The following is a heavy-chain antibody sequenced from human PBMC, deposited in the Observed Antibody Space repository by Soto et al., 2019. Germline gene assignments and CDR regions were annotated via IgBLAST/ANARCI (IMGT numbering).Heavy chain of an antibody. J-gene: IGHJ4*02. CDR1: GYSISSGYY. CDR3: ASGVMKEYYFDY. D-gene: IGHD3-16*01. CDR2: IYHSGST. Sequence: SETLSLTCAVSGYSISSGYYWGWIRQPPGKGLEWIGSIYHSGSTYYNPSLKSRVTISVDTSKNQSSLKLSSVTAADTAVYYCASGVMKEYYFDYWGQGTLVTVSS. V-gene: IGHV4-38-2*01.